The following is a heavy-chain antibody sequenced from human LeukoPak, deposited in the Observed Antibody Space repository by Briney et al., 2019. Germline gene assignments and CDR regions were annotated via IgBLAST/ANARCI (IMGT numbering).Heavy chain of an antibody. CDR2: IYYSGST. D-gene: IGHD6-6*01. Sequence: PSDTLSLTCTVSGGSISSYYWSWIRQPPGKGLEWIGYIYYSGSTNYNPSLKSRVTISVDTSKNQFSLKLSSVTAADTAVYYCARAARPPYYYMDVWGKGTTVTVSS. V-gene: IGHV4-59*07. CDR1: GGSISSYY. J-gene: IGHJ6*03. CDR3: ARAARPPYYYMDV.